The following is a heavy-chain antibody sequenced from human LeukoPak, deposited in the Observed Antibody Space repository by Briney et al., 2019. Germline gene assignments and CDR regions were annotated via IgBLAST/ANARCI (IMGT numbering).Heavy chain of an antibody. D-gene: IGHD6-13*01. CDR2: INPNSGGT. Sequence: ASVKVSCKASGYTFTGYYMHWVRQAPGQGLEWMGWINPNSGGTNYAQKFQGRVTMTRDTSISTAYMELSRLRSDDTAVYYCARGRVRKYSSSSYYYMDVWGKGTTVTISS. J-gene: IGHJ6*03. CDR3: ARGRVRKYSSSSYYYMDV. CDR1: GYTFTGYY. V-gene: IGHV1-2*02.